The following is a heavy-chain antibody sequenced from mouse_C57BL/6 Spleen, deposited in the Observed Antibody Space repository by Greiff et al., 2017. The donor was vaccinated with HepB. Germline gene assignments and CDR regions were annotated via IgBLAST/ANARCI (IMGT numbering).Heavy chain of an antibody. CDR1: GFTFSDAW. J-gene: IGHJ2*01. V-gene: IGHV6-6*01. D-gene: IGHD2-1*01. Sequence: EVKVEESGGGLVQPGGSMKLSCAASGFTFSDAWMDWVRQSPEKGLEWVAEIRNKANNHATYYAESVKGRFTISRDDSKSSVYLQMNSLRAEDTGIYYCTRKGSFYYGNLDYWGQGTTLTVSS. CDR2: IRNKANNHAT. CDR3: TRKGSFYYGNLDY.